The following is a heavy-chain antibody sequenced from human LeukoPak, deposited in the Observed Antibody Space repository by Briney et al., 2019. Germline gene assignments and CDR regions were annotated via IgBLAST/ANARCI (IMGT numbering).Heavy chain of an antibody. CDR1: GFTFSSYI. CDR3: ARDQGGESYGYDL. V-gene: IGHV3-48*01. J-gene: IGHJ5*02. D-gene: IGHD5-18*01. Sequence: HPGGSVPHLYAASGFTFSSYIMNWLRQAPGKGLEGVSYISSSSSTIYDPDNEKRRFNIPRDSAKNSLYLQMNSLRAEDTAVYYCARDQGGESYGYDLWGQGTLVTVSS. CDR2: ISSSSSTI.